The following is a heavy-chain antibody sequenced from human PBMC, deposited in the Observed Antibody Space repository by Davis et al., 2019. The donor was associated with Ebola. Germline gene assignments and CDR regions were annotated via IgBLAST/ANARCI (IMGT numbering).Heavy chain of an antibody. CDR2: INAGNGNT. Sequence: ASVKVSCKASGYTFTGYYMHWVRQAPGQGLEWMGWINAGNGNTKYSQKFQGRVTITRDTSASTAYMELSSLRSEDTAVYYCARAGFVVVPAAIVFFYGMDVWGQGTTVTVSS. D-gene: IGHD2-2*02. CDR3: ARAGFVVVPAAIVFFYGMDV. J-gene: IGHJ6*02. CDR1: GYTFTGYY. V-gene: IGHV1-3*01.